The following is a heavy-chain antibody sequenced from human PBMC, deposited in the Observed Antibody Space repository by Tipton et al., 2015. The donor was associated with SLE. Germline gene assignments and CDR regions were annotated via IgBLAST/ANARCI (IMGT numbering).Heavy chain of an antibody. CDR2: LYSSGRT. CDR3: ARRGWVDAFDI. D-gene: IGHD6-19*01. V-gene: IGHV4-4*07. J-gene: IGHJ3*02. Sequence: TLSLTCTVSGGSISTYYWTWIRQSAGKGLEGSGRLYSSGRTNYNPSLKSRVTMSVDTSRKQFSLKLTSVTAAYTAVYYCARRGWVDAFDIWGQGTMVTVSS. CDR1: GGSISTYY.